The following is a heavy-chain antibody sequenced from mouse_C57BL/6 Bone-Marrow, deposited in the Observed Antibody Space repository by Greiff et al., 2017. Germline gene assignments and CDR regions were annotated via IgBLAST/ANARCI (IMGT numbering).Heavy chain of an antibody. V-gene: IGHV1-81*01. J-gene: IGHJ4*01. D-gene: IGHD2-3*01. Sequence: VQLQQSGAELARPGASVKLSCKASGYTFTSYGISWVKQRTGQGLEWIGEIYPRSGNTYYNEKFKGKATLTSYKSSSTAYMELRSLTSEDSEVYFCARRCYGYYGNYYAMDSWGPRASVTFSS. CDR3: ARRCYGYYGNYYAMDS. CDR2: IYPRSGNT. CDR1: GYTFTSYG.